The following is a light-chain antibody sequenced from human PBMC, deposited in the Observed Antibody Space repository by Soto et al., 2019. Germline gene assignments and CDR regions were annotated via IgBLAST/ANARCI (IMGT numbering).Light chain of an antibody. V-gene: IGKV3-20*01. Sequence: EVGLTQSPGTLSLSPGERATPSSRASQTVTSNYLAWYQQKPGQAPRLLIYGASSRATDIPHRFSGSGSGTDFTLTISRLEPEDFALYYCQQYLSLPVTFGQGTKLEIK. CDR2: GAS. J-gene: IGKJ2*01. CDR1: QTVTSNY. CDR3: QQYLSLPVT.